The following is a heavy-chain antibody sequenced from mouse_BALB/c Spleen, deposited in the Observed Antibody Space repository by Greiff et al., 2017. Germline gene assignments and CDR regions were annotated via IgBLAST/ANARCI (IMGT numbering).Heavy chain of an antibody. CDR2: ISYSGST. CDR3: AREGRSYAMDY. V-gene: IGHV3-2*02. J-gene: IGHJ4*01. Sequence: EVKLMESGPGLVKPSQSLSLTCTVTGYSITSDYAWNWIRQFPGNKLEWMGYISYSGSTSYNPSLKSRISITRDTSKNQFFLQLNSVTTEDTATYYCAREGRSYAMDYWGQGTSVTVSS. CDR1: GYSITSDYA.